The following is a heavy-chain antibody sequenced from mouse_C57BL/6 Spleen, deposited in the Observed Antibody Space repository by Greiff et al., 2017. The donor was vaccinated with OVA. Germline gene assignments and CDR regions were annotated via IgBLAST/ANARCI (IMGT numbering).Heavy chain of an antibody. D-gene: IGHD4-1*01. Sequence: QVQLQQPGAELVKPGASVKLSCKASGYTFTSYWMHWVKQRPGQGLEWIGMIHPNSGSTNYNEKFKSKATLTVDKSSSTAYMQLSSLTSEDSAVYYGARTENWDETWFAYWGQGTLVTVSA. CDR1: GYTFTSYW. J-gene: IGHJ3*01. CDR2: IHPNSGST. CDR3: ARTENWDETWFAY. V-gene: IGHV1-64*01.